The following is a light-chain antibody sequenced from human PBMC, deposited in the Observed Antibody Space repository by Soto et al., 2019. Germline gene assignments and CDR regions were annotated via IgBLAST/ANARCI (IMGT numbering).Light chain of an antibody. V-gene: IGLV2-14*01. CDR1: SSDVGGYNY. CDR2: EGS. J-gene: IGLJ2*01. CDR3: SSYTSSRNQVG. Sequence: QSALTQPASVSGSPGQSITISCTGTSSDVGGYNYVYWYQQHPGKAPKLMIYEGSNRPSGVSNRFSGYKSGNTVYLTISGLQAAHEADYYCSSYTSSRNQVGFGGGTKLTVL.